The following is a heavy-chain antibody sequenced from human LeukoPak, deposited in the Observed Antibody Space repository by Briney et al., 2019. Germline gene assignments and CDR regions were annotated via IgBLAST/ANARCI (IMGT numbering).Heavy chain of an antibody. Sequence: GGSLRLSCAASGFTFSSYSMNWVRQAPGKGLEWLSYISSSSSPIYYADSVKGRFTISRDNAKNSLYLQMNSLRAEDTAVYYCAELGITMIGGVWGKGTTVTISS. CDR2: ISSSSSPI. CDR3: AELGITMIGGV. D-gene: IGHD3-10*02. J-gene: IGHJ6*04. V-gene: IGHV3-48*01. CDR1: GFTFSSYS.